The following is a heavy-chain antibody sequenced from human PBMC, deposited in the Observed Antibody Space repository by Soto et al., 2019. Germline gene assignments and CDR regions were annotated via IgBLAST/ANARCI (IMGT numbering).Heavy chain of an antibody. CDR1: GFTFSSYG. D-gene: IGHD2-2*01. V-gene: IGHV3-33*01. J-gene: IGHJ4*02. CDR2: IWYDGSNK. CDR3: ARDWILGSEDIVVVPAATG. Sequence: GGSLRLSCAASGFTFSSYGMHWVRQAPGKGLEWVAVIWYDGSNKYYADSVKGRFTISRDNSKNTLYLQMNSLRAEDTAVYYCARDWILGSEDIVVVPAATGWGQGT.